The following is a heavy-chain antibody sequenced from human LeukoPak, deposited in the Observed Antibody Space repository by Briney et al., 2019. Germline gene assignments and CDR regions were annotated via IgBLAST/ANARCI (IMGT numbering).Heavy chain of an antibody. J-gene: IGHJ4*02. Sequence: GGSLRLSCAASGFTFDDYAMHWVRQAPGKGLEWVSGISWNSGSIGYADSVKGRFTISRDNAKNSLYMQMNSLRAEDMALYYCAKDKYSSGRSAYFDYWGQGTLVTVSS. CDR2: ISWNSGSI. CDR1: GFTFDDYA. CDR3: AKDKYSSGRSAYFDY. V-gene: IGHV3-9*03. D-gene: IGHD6-19*01.